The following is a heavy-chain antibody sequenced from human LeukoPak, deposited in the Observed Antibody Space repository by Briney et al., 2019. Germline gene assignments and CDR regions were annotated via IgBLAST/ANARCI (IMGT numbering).Heavy chain of an antibody. J-gene: IGHJ4*02. V-gene: IGHV4-34*01. CDR3: ATLGGPYYYDSSGYHGNY. CDR1: GGSFSGYY. D-gene: IGHD3-22*01. CDR2: INHSGST. Sequence: SETLSLTCAVYGGSFSGYYWSWIRQPPGKGLEWIGEINHSGSTNYNPSLKSRVTISVDTSKNQFSLKLSSVTAADTAVYYCATLGGPYYYDSSGYHGNYWGQGTLVTVSS.